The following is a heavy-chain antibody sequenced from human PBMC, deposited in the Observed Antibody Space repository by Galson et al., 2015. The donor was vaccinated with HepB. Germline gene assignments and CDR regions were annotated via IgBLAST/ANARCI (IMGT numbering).Heavy chain of an antibody. CDR3: AKILHYYDSSGYSDY. D-gene: IGHD3-22*01. J-gene: IGHJ4*02. CDR2: ISGSGGST. CDR1: GSTFSSYA. V-gene: IGHV3-23*01. Sequence: SLRLSCAASGSTFSSYAMSWVRQAPGKGLEWVSAISGSGGSTYYADSVKGRFTISRDNSKNTLYLQMNSLRAEDTAVYYCAKILHYYDSSGYSDYWGQGTLVTVSS.